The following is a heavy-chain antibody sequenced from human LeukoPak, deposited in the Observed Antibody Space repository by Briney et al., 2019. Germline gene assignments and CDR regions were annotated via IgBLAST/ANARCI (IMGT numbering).Heavy chain of an antibody. J-gene: IGHJ4*02. CDR2: IYYSGST. Sequence: SETLSLTCTVSGGSIRSSSYYWGWIRQSPGKGLEWIGYIYYSGSTYYNPSLKSRVTISVDTSKNQFSLKLSSVTAADTAVYYCARALGDYVWGSYRPDYFDYWGQGTLVTVSS. D-gene: IGHD3-16*02. CDR3: ARALGDYVWGSYRPDYFDY. V-gene: IGHV4-39*01. CDR1: GGSIRSSSYY.